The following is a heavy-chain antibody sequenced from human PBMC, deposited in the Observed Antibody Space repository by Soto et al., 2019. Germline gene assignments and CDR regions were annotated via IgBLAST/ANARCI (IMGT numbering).Heavy chain of an antibody. V-gene: IGHV3-23*01. D-gene: IGHD2-2*01. CDR2: ISGSGGST. CDR3: AKWAGRTVPAAWYNWFDP. Sequence: PGVSMRLSCAASGFTFSSYAMSRVRQAPGKGLEWVSAISGSGGSTYYADSVKGRFTISRDNYKNTLYLQMNSVRAEDTAVYYCAKWAGRTVPAAWYNWFDPSEQGTMGTFSS. J-gene: IGHJ5*02. CDR1: GFTFSSYA.